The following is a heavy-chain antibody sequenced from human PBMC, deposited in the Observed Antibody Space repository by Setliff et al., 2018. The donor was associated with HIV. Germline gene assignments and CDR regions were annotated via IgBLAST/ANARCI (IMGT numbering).Heavy chain of an antibody. CDR3: ARQVTVVGYFETAAGSFNY. D-gene: IGHD2-21*01. Sequence: SETLSLTCTVSGDSISSSSFYWGWVRQPPGKGLEWIGSMYYSGSTYYNPSLKSRITMSVDTSKNQFSLKLSSVTAADTAVYYCARQVTVVGYFETAAGSFNYWGPGTLVTVSS. CDR2: MYYSGST. V-gene: IGHV4-39*01. J-gene: IGHJ4*02. CDR1: GDSISSSSFY.